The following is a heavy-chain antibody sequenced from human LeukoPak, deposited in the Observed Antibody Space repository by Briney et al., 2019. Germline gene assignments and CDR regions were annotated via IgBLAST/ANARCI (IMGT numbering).Heavy chain of an antibody. Sequence: PSETLSLTCAVYGGSFSGYYWSWIRQPPGKGVEWIGEINHSGSTNYNPSLKSRVTISVDTPKKQFSLKLRSVTAADTAVFYCARGAQQWNYYYYYMDVWGKGTTVTVSS. V-gene: IGHV4-34*01. CDR3: ARGAQQWNYYYYYMDV. J-gene: IGHJ6*03. CDR2: INHSGST. CDR1: GGSFSGYY. D-gene: IGHD6-19*01.